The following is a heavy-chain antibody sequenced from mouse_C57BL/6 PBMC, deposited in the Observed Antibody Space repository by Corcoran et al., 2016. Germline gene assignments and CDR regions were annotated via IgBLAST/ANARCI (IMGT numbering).Heavy chain of an antibody. D-gene: IGHD2-4*01. V-gene: IGHV3-6*01. CDR3: DRGGIYYDYDVLFAY. J-gene: IGHJ3*01. CDR1: DYSITSGYY. CDR2: ISYDSSN. Sequence: DVQLQESGPGLVKPSQSLSLTCSVTDYSITSGYYWNWLRQFPGNKLEGMGYISYDSSNNYNPSLKNRISITRDTSKNQFFLMLNAGTTEDTATFYWDRGGIYYDYDVLFAYWCQGTLVTVSA.